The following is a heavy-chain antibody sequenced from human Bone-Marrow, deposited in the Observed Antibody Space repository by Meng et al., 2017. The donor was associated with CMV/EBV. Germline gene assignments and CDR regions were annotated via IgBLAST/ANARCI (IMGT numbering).Heavy chain of an antibody. CDR2: ISSSSSTI. CDR3: ARGADFWSGYYNDAFDN. D-gene: IGHD3-3*01. Sequence: GGSLRLSCAASGFTFSSYSMNWVRQAPGKGLEWVSYISSSSSTIYYADSVKGRFTISRDNAKNSLYLQMNSLRAEDTAVYYCARGADFWSGYYNDAFDNWGQGTMVTVSS. CDR1: GFTFSSYS. V-gene: IGHV3-48*04. J-gene: IGHJ3*02.